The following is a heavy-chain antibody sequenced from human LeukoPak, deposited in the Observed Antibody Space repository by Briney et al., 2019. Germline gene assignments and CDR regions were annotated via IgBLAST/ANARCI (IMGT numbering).Heavy chain of an antibody. J-gene: IGHJ4*02. D-gene: IGHD3-10*01. CDR1: GFTFSSYE. CDR3: AKDRRAGSYDY. Sequence: GGSLRLSCAASGFTFSSYEMHWVRQAPGKGLEWVSAISGSGGSTYYAGSVKGRFTISRDNSKNTLYLQMNSLRAEDTAVYYCAKDRRAGSYDYWGQGTLVTVSS. V-gene: IGHV3-23*01. CDR2: ISGSGGST.